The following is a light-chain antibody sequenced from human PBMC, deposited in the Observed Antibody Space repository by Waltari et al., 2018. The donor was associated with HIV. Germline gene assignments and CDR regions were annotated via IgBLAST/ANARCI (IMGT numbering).Light chain of an antibody. Sequence: DIPMTQSPSSLSASVGARVTITCRASQSVDNYLSWYQQKPRKAPKLLIYAVYNLRSGVPSRFSGSGSGTTFTLTINGLQPEDLATYYCQHSFSTPRWTFGQGTKVGIK. CDR2: AVY. CDR1: QSVDNY. V-gene: IGKV1-39*01. J-gene: IGKJ1*01. CDR3: QHSFSTPRWT.